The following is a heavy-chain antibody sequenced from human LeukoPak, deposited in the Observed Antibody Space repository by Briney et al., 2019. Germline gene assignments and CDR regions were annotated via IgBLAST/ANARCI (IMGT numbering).Heavy chain of an antibody. V-gene: IGHV4-59*08. D-gene: IGHD1-1*01. J-gene: IGHJ4*02. CDR2: IYYSGST. Sequence: SETLSLTCTVSGGSLSSYYWCWIRQPPGKGLEWIGYIYYSGSTNYNPSLKSRVTISVDTSKNQFSLKLSSVTAADTAVYYCARHRLQLGFDYWGQGTLVTVSS. CDR3: ARHRLQLGFDY. CDR1: GGSLSSYY.